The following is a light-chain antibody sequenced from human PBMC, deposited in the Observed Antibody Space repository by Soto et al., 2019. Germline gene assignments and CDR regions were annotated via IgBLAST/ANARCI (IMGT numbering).Light chain of an antibody. Sequence: QSALTQPASVSGSPGQSITLSCTGTSSDVGSYNLVSWYQLHPGKAPKLMIYECTKRPSGVSNRFSGSKSGSTASLTISGLQAEDEADYYCCSYAGSSSYVVFGGGTKLTVL. J-gene: IGLJ2*01. CDR2: ECT. CDR1: SSDVGSYNL. CDR3: CSYAGSSSYVV. V-gene: IGLV2-23*01.